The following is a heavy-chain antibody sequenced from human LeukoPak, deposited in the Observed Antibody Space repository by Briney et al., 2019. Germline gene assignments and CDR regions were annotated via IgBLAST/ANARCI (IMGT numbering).Heavy chain of an antibody. CDR2: ASYTGTT. CDR1: GDSINSDNSY. D-gene: IGHD3-16*02. CDR3: SRDHVWGTYRYTLV. J-gene: IGHJ4*02. V-gene: IGHV4-39*07. Sequence: SETLSLTCTVSGDSINSDNSYWGWLRQTPGKGLEWIASASYTGTTYYNPSLKSRVSISGDTSKNQFSLNLRSATAADTAVYYCSRDHVWGTYRYTLVWGQGALVSVSS.